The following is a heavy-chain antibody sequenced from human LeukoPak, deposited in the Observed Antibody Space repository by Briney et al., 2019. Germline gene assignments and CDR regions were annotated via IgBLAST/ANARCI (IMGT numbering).Heavy chain of an antibody. D-gene: IGHD4-17*01. V-gene: IGHV1-46*01. Sequence: ASVKVSCKASGYTFTSYYMHWVRRAPGQGLEWMGIINPSGGSTSYAQKFQGRVTMTRDTSTSTVYMELSSLRSEDTAVYYCARGAFIYGPTVTTIDYWGQGTLVTVSS. CDR3: ARGAFIYGPTVTTIDY. CDR2: INPSGGST. J-gene: IGHJ4*02. CDR1: GYTFTSYY.